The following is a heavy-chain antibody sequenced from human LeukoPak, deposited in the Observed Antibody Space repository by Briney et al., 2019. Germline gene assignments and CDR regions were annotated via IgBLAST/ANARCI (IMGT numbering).Heavy chain of an antibody. CDR1: GDTFTTTW. CDR2: IFFGDSDS. Sequence: GESLKISCKGSGDTFTTTWISWVRQMPGRGLEWVAIIFFGDSDSRYNPSFQGQVTMSADKSITTAYLQWSSLKASDTAMYYCASLARRVYVEYYFDYWGQGTLVTVSS. D-gene: IGHD2-8*01. V-gene: IGHV5-51*01. CDR3: ASLARRVYVEYYFDY. J-gene: IGHJ4*02.